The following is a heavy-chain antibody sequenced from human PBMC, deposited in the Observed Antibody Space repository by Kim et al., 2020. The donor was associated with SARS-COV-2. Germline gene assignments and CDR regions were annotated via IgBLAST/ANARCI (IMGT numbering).Heavy chain of an antibody. V-gene: IGHV3-7*01. Sequence: GGSLRLSCGGSGFIFGNYWMSWMRQAPGKGLEWVISMNQDGSETYCVDSVKGRFTISRDNDKNTLYLQMKNLRVEDTAVYYCTRDLNGDSPYWGQGTLVTVSS. D-gene: IGHD2-21*02. CDR1: GFIFGNYW. CDR3: TRDLNGDSPY. J-gene: IGHJ4*02. CDR2: MNQDGSET.